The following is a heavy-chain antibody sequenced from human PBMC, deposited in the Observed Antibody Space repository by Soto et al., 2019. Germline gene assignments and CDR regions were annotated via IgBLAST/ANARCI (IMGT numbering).Heavy chain of an antibody. V-gene: IGHV5-51*01. D-gene: IGHD3-22*01. CDR1: GYRFTSYW. J-gene: IGHJ5*02. Sequence: AESLNISCTTSGYRFTSYWIAWVRQMRGKGLEWMGIIFPSDSDTRYSPSFQGQVTISADRSTSTVFLQWASLKASDTAVYFCARKDKSGYFNWFDPWGQGTLVTVSS. CDR3: ARKDKSGYFNWFDP. CDR2: IFPSDSDT.